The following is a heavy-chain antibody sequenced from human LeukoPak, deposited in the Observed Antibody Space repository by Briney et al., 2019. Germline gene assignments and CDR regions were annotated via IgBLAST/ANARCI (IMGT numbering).Heavy chain of an antibody. D-gene: IGHD1-26*01. CDR2: ISYDGSNK. Sequence: GKSLRLSCAASGFTFSGYPIHWVRQAPGKGLEWVAVISYDGSNKYYADSVKGRFTISRDNSKNTLYLQMNSLRAEDTAVYYCAKDRYLVGATAPFDYWGQGTLVTVSS. CDR3: AKDRYLVGATAPFDY. V-gene: IGHV3-30*04. CDR1: GFTFSGYP. J-gene: IGHJ4*02.